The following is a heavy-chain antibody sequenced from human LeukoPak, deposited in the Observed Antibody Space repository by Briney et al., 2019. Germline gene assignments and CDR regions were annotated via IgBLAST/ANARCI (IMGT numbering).Heavy chain of an antibody. CDR1: GGSISSGGYY. J-gene: IGHJ4*02. CDR2: ISHSGST. D-gene: IGHD6-6*01. Sequence: PSQTLSLTCTVSGGSISSGGYYWSWIRQPPGKGLEWIGYISHSGSTYYNPSLKSRVTISVDTSKNQFSLKLSSVTAADTAVYYCARRLGAARPSHHFDYWGQGTLVTVSS. V-gene: IGHV4-30-2*03. CDR3: ARRLGAARPSHHFDY.